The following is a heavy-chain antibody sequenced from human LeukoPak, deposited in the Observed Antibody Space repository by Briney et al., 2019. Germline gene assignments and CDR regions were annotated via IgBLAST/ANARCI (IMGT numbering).Heavy chain of an antibody. J-gene: IGHJ4*02. Sequence: ASVKVSCKASGYTFTGYYMHWVRQAPGQGLEWMGWISAYNGNTNYAQKLQGRVTMTTDTSTSTAYMELRSLRSDDTAVYYCARVFGERDFDYWGQGTLVTVSS. CDR1: GYTFTGYY. D-gene: IGHD3-16*01. V-gene: IGHV1-18*04. CDR3: ARVFGERDFDY. CDR2: ISAYNGNT.